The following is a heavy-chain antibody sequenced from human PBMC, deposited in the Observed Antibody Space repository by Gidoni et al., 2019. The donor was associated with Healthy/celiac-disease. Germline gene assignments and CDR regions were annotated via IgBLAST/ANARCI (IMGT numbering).Heavy chain of an antibody. CDR2: IKQDGSEK. J-gene: IGHJ5*02. CDR1: GFTFSSYW. CDR3: ARDLKGMDSNYHWFDP. V-gene: IGHV3-7*01. Sequence: EVQLVESGGGLVQPGGSLRLSCAASGFTFSSYWMSWVRQAPGKGLEWVANIKQDGSEKYYVDSVKGRFTISRDNAKNSLYLQMNSLRAEDTAVYYCARDLKGMDSNYHWFDPWGQGTLVTVSS. D-gene: IGHD4-4*01.